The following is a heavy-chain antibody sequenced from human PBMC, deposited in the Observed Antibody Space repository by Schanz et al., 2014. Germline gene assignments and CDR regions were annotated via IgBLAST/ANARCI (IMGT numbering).Heavy chain of an antibody. D-gene: IGHD2-8*01. CDR1: GFTFRGHA. Sequence: QVQLVESGGGVVQPGTSLRLSCAASGFTFRGHAMHWVRQAPGQGLEKVAVTSTDGTKTYYAASVKGRFTISRDSSRNTLYLQMNSLRAEDTAVYYCASLYDREYFDYWGQGTLVTVSS. V-gene: IGHV3-30*14. CDR3: ASLYDREYFDY. CDR2: TSTDGTKT. J-gene: IGHJ4*02.